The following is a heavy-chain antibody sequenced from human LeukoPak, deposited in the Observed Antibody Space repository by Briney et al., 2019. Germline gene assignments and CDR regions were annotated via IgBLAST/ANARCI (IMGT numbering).Heavy chain of an antibody. J-gene: IGHJ4*01. D-gene: IGHD1-14*01. CDR3: AYNRNFALDN. Sequence: KSSETLSLTCTVSGGSISSNNYFWGWIRQPPGKGLEWIGSIYDSGSTYYNPSLKSRVTISVDTSRNHFSLKLTSVTAADTAVYFCAYNRNFALDNWGQGTLVTVSS. CDR2: IYDSGST. CDR1: GGSISSNNYF. V-gene: IGHV4-39*07.